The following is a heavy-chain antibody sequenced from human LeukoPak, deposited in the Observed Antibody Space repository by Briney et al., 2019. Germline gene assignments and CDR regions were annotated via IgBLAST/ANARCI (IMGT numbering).Heavy chain of an antibody. CDR1: GFTFDDYA. CDR2: ISWNSGSI. V-gene: IGHV3-9*01. Sequence: GGSLRLSCAASGFTFDDYAMHWVRQAPGKGLEWVSGISWNSGSIGYADSVKGRFTISRDNAKNSLYPQMNSLRAEDTALYYCAKDISPYDILTGFDYWGQGTLVTVSS. D-gene: IGHD3-9*01. CDR3: AKDISPYDILTGFDY. J-gene: IGHJ4*02.